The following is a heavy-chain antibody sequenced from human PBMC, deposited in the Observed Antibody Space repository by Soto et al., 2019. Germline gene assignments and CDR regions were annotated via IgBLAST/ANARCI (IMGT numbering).Heavy chain of an antibody. CDR3: ARGEVVVPAASPDLHYY. V-gene: IGHV1-69*02. CDR2: IIPILGIA. J-gene: IGHJ4*02. CDR1: GGTFSSYT. Sequence: SVKVSCKASGGTFSSYTISWVRQAPGQGLEWMGRIIPILGIANYAQKFQGRVTITADKSTSTAYMELSSLRSEDTAVYYCARGEVVVPAASPDLHYYWGQGTLVTVSA. D-gene: IGHD2-2*01.